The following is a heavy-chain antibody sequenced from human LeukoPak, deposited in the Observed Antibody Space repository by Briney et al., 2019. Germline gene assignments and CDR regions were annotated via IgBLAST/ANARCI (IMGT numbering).Heavy chain of an antibody. Sequence: ASVKVSCKTSGYTFTSYGIIWVRQAPGQGLEWMGWISAYNGNRNYAQKLQGRVTMTTDTSTSTAYMELRSLRSDDTAVYYCARGGPGWDSSSWYNYWGQGTLVTVSS. CDR1: GYTFTSYG. V-gene: IGHV1-18*01. CDR3: ARGGPGWDSSSWYNY. J-gene: IGHJ4*02. D-gene: IGHD6-13*01. CDR2: ISAYNGNR.